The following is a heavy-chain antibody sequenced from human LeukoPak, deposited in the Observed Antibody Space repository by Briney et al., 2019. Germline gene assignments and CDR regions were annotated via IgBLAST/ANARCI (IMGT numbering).Heavy chain of an antibody. CDR1: GFTFSNYE. V-gene: IGHV3-48*03. Sequence: PGGSLRLSCTASGFTFSNYELHWVRQAPGKGLEWVSYISTGGSTMYYADSAKGRFTISRDNAKNSLFLQMNRLRAEDTALYYCAREGDLRRIGMDVWGQGTTVTVSS. CDR3: AREGDLRRIGMDV. CDR2: ISTGGSTM. J-gene: IGHJ6*02. D-gene: IGHD3-16*01.